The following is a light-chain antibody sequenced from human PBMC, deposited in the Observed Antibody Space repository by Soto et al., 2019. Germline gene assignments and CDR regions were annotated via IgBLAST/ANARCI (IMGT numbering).Light chain of an antibody. Sequence: EIVLTQSPATLSLSPGERATLSCRARQSVSSYLAWYQQKPGQAPRLLIYDASNRATGIPARFSGSGSGTDFTLNISSLEPEDFAVFYCQQRSNWPPWTFGQGIKVEIK. CDR3: QQRSNWPPWT. CDR1: QSVSSY. V-gene: IGKV3-11*01. J-gene: IGKJ1*01. CDR2: DAS.